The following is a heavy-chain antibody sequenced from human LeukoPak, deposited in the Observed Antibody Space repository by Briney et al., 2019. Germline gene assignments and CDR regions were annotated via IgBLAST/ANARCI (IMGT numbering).Heavy chain of an antibody. CDR1: GGSLSGYY. J-gene: IGHJ4*02. Sequence: PSETLSLICAVYGGSLSGYYWSWIRQPPGKGLEWIGEINHSGSTNYNPSLKSRVTISVDTSKNQFSLKVSSVTAADTAVYYCATGSYILFNWGQGTLVTVSS. CDR3: ATGSYILFN. V-gene: IGHV4-34*01. D-gene: IGHD1-26*01. CDR2: INHSGST.